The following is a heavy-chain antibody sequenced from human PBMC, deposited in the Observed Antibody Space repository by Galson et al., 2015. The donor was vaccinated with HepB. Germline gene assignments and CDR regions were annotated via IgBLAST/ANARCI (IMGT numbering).Heavy chain of an antibody. CDR3: ARESRYYGSGSYSPFDH. J-gene: IGHJ4*02. Sequence: ETLSLTCTVSGGSISSYYWSWIRQPAGKGLEWIGRIYTSGSTNYNPSLKSRVTMSVDTSKNQFSLKLSSVTAADTAVYYCARESRYYGSGSYSPFDHWGQGTLVTVSS. V-gene: IGHV4-4*07. D-gene: IGHD3-10*01. CDR1: GGSISSYY. CDR2: IYTSGST.